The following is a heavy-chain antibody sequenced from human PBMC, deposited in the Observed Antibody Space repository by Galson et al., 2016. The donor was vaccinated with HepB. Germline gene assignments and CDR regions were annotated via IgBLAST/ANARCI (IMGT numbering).Heavy chain of an antibody. V-gene: IGHV4-34*01. CDR3: ARRGRGSDYFYDRRGLRSFYQYVDV. Sequence: SETLSLTCAVYGGSFSDYDLTWIRQPPGKGLEWIGEIDDRGSTKYNPSLESRVSISVDTSKNQFSLRLSSLTAAGTAIYYCARRGRGSDYFYDRRGLRSFYQYVDVWGKGTTVTVSS. J-gene: IGHJ6*03. CDR2: IDDRGST. CDR1: GGSFSDYD. D-gene: IGHD3-22*01.